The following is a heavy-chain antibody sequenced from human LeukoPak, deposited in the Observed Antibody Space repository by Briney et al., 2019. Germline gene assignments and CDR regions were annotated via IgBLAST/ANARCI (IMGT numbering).Heavy chain of an antibody. J-gene: IGHJ4*02. CDR3: ARDRTYYYDI. CDR2: IYTSGST. CDR1: GGSISSGSYY. V-gene: IGHV4-61*02. Sequence: SETLSLTCTVSGGSISSGSYYWSWTRQPAGKGLEWIGRIYTSGSTNYNPSLKSRVTISVDTSKNQFSLKLSSVTAADTAVYYCARDRTYYYDIWGQGTLVTVFS. D-gene: IGHD3-22*01.